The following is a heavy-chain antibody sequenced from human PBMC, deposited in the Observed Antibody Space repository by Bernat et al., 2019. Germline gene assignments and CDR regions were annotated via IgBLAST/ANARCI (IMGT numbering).Heavy chain of an antibody. CDR1: GGSISSYY. J-gene: IGHJ4*02. CDR2: IYYSGST. Sequence: QVQLQESGPGLVKPSETLSLTCTVSGGSISSYYWSWIRQPPGKGLEWIGYIYYSGSTNYNPSLKSRVTISVDTSKNQFSLKLRSVTAADTAVYYCARLERGYSIFDYWGQGTLVTVSS. V-gene: IGHV4-59*01. D-gene: IGHD5-18*01. CDR3: ARLERGYSIFDY.